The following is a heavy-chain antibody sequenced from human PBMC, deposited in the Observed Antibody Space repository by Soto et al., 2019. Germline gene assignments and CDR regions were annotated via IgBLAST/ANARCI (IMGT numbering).Heavy chain of an antibody. D-gene: IGHD6-19*01. J-gene: IGHJ4*02. Sequence: QVQLVESGGGVVQPGRSLRLSCAASGFTFSSYGMHWVRQAPGKGLEWVAVISYDGSKKDYADYVKDRFTISRDNSKNTLYLQMKSLRADDTAVYYCAKGGQGLYDYFGQGTLVTVSS. CDR1: GFTFSSYG. CDR2: ISYDGSKK. CDR3: AKGGQGLYDY. V-gene: IGHV3-30*18.